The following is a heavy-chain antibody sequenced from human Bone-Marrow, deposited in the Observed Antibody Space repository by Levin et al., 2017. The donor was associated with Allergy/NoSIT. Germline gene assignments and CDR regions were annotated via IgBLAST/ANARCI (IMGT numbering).Heavy chain of an antibody. CDR1: GFDFHIYI. CDR2: ITTGSNYK. D-gene: IGHD1/OR15-1a*01. Sequence: GGSLRLSCEASGFDFHIYILNWVRQAPGKGLEWLSSITTGSNYKYYVDSVRVRFLISRDNGRKTLYLQMNSLRAEDPGGYYCARSHPLTGTTNVDDQDGMDVWGQGTTVTVSS. CDR3: ARSHPLTGTTNVDDQDGMDV. J-gene: IGHJ6*02. V-gene: IGHV3-21*01.